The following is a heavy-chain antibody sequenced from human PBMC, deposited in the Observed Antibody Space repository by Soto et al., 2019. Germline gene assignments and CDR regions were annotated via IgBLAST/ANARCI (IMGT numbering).Heavy chain of an antibody. CDR1: GFTFSGSS. V-gene: IGHV3-73*02. CDR3: TRSYYDILTGYYLFDY. D-gene: IGHD3-9*01. CDR2: IRSKANSYAT. J-gene: IGHJ4*02. Sequence: EVQLVESGGGLVQPGGSLKLSCAASGFTFSGSSMHWVRQASGKGLEWVGRIRSKANSYATAYAASVKGRFTISRDDSKNTAYLQMTSLKTEDTAVYYCTRSYYDILTGYYLFDYWGQGTLVTVSS.